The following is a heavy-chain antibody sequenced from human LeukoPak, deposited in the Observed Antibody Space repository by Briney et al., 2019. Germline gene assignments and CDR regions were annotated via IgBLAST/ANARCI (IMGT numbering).Heavy chain of an antibody. D-gene: IGHD1-26*01. CDR3: ATSKYSGSY. CDR2: ISGSGGRI. J-gene: IGHJ4*02. CDR1: GFTFSNDG. V-gene: IGHV3-23*01. Sequence: GGSLRLSCAASGFTFSNDGMSWVRQAPGKGLEWVSAISGSGGRIYYGASVKGRFTISRDNSKNTLNLQMNSLRAEDTAVYYCATSKYSGSYWGQGTLVTVSS.